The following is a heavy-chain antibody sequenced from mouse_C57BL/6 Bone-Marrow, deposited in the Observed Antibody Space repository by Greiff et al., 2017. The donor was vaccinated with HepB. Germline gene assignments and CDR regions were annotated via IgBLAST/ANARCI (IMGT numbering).Heavy chain of an antibody. CDR3: ARWGKGWYFDD. J-gene: IGHJ1*03. V-gene: IGHV1-82*01. CDR2: IYPGDGDT. D-gene: IGHD2-1*01. Sequence: QVQLQQSGPELVKPGASVKISCKASGYAFSSSWMNWVKQRPGKGLEWIGRIYPGDGDTNYNGKFKGKATLTADKSSSTAYMQLSSLTSEDSAVYFCARWGKGWYFDDWGTGTTVTGSS. CDR1: GYAFSSSW.